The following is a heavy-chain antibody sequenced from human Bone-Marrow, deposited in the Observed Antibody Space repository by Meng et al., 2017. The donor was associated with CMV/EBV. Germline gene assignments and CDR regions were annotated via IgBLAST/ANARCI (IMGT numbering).Heavy chain of an antibody. Sequence: ASVKVSCKASGYTYTGYYMHWVLQAPGQGLEWMGWINPNSGGTNYAQKFQGRVTMTRDTSISTAYMELSRLRSDDTAVYYCASIGIYCSSTSCYTFDIWGQGIMVTF. D-gene: IGHD2-2*02. CDR3: ASIGIYCSSTSCYTFDI. CDR2: INPNSGGT. V-gene: IGHV1-2*02. CDR1: GYTYTGYY. J-gene: IGHJ3*02.